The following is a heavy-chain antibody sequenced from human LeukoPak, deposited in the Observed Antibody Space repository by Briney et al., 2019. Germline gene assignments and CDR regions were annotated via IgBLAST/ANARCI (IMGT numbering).Heavy chain of an antibody. Sequence: PGGSLRLSCAASGFTFSSYEMNWVRQAPGKGLEWVSYIGSSGSTIYYADSVKGRFTISRDNAKNSLYLQMNSLRAEDTAVYYCARLRDGRKSAFDIWGQGTMVTVSS. J-gene: IGHJ3*02. CDR2: IGSSGSTI. V-gene: IGHV3-48*03. D-gene: IGHD4-17*01. CDR3: ARLRDGRKSAFDI. CDR1: GFTFSSYE.